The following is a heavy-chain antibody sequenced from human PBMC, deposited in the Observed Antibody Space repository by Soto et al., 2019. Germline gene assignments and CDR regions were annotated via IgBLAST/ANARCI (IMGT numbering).Heavy chain of an antibody. J-gene: IGHJ4*02. CDR1: GYTFTSYA. CDR2: IIPIFGTA. CDR3: ARDRCSGGSCYPRPTSFDY. D-gene: IGHD2-15*01. Sequence: SVKVSCKASGYTFTSYAINWVRQAPGQGLEWMGGIIPIFGTANYAQKFQGRVTITADESTSTAYMELSSLRSEDTAVYYCARDRCSGGSCYPRPTSFDYWGQGTLVTVSS. V-gene: IGHV1-69*13.